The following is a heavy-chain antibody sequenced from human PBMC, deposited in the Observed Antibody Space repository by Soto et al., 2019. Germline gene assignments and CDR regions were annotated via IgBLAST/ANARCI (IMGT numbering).Heavy chain of an antibody. CDR1: GFSLSTSGMC. J-gene: IGHJ6*02. V-gene: IGHV2-70*01. CDR3: ARIHRGYYYYYGMDV. D-gene: IGHD3-10*01. CDR2: IDWDDDK. Sequence: SGPTLVNPTQTLTLTCTFSGFSLSTSGMCVSWIRQPPGKALEWLALIDWDDDKYYSTSLKTRLTISKDTSKNQVVLTMTNMDPVDTATYYCARIHRGYYYYYGMDVWGQGTTVTSP.